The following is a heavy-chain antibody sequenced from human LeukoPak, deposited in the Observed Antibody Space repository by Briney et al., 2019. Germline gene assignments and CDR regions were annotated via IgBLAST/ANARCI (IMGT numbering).Heavy chain of an antibody. CDR1: GGSFSGYY. CDR3: ARITAVANLAFDY. V-gene: IGHV4-34*01. Sequence: SETLSLTCAVYGGSFSGYYWSWIRQPPGKGLEWIGEINHSGSTNYNPSLKSRVTISVDTSKNQFSLKLSSVTAADTAVYYCARITAVANLAFDYWGQGTLVTVSS. D-gene: IGHD5-18*01. CDR2: INHSGST. J-gene: IGHJ4*02.